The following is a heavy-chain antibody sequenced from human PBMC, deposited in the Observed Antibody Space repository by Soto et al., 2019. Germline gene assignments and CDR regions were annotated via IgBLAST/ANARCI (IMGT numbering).Heavy chain of an antibody. CDR1: GYTFTSYG. D-gene: IGHD2-2*01. CDR3: AREGYCSSTRCPSPLYSYYYYGMEV. J-gene: IGHJ6*02. CDR2: ISAYNGNT. V-gene: IGHV1-18*01. Sequence: ASVKVSCKASGYTFTSYGISWVRQAPGQGLEWMGWISAYNGNTNYAQKLQGRVTMTTDTSTSTAYMELRSLRSDDTAVYYCAREGYCSSTRCPSPLYSYYYYGMEVWGQGTTVTVS.